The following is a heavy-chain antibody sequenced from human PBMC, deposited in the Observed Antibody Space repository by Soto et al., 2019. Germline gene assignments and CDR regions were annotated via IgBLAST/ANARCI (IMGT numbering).Heavy chain of an antibody. D-gene: IGHD3-22*01. CDR2: ISYDGSNK. Sequence: QVQLVESGGGVVQPGRSLRLSCAASGFTFSSYGMHWVRQAPGKGLEWVAVISYDGSNKYYADSVKGRFTISRDNSKNTLYLQMNSLRAEDTAVYYCAKDHALYYDSSVYYFDYWGQGTLVTVSS. J-gene: IGHJ4*02. CDR3: AKDHALYYDSSVYYFDY. CDR1: GFTFSSYG. V-gene: IGHV3-30*18.